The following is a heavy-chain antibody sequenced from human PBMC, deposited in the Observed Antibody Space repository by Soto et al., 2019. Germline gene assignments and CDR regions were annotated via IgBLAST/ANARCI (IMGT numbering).Heavy chain of an antibody. CDR2: IYYSGST. D-gene: IGHD2-21*02. CDR3: ARKRTSVVTQAYFDS. V-gene: IGHV4-39*01. J-gene: IGHJ4*02. CDR1: GDSINNRSYY. Sequence: SETLSLTCTVTGDSINNRSYYRGWIRQPPGKGLEWIGSIYYSGSTYNNPSLKSRVSMSVDTSKNQFSLKLRSVTAADTALYYCARKRTSVVTQAYFDSWGQGSLVTVSS.